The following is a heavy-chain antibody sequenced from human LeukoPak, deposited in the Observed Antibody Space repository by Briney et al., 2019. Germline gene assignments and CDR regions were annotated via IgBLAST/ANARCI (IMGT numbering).Heavy chain of an antibody. Sequence: ASVKVSCKASGYTFTTYSINWVRQALGQGLEWMGWMNPDSGDTGYAQKFQGRVTMTRDTSITTAYMELSSLRSEDTAVYYCARVYCSGGSCYSAPHYWGQGTLVTVSS. CDR2: MNPDSGDT. CDR1: GYTFTTYS. V-gene: IGHV1-8*01. D-gene: IGHD2-15*01. CDR3: ARVYCSGGSCYSAPHY. J-gene: IGHJ4*02.